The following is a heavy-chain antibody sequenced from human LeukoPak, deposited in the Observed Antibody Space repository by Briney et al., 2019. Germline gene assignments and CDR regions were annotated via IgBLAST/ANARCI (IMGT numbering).Heavy chain of an antibody. V-gene: IGHV4-38-2*02. Sequence: SETLSLTCTVSGFSISSGYYWGWIRQPPGKGLEWIGSIYHSGSTYYNPSLKSRVTISVDASKNQFSLKLSSVTAADTAVYYCARVIGIAVAGSGYWGQGTLVTVSS. CDR2: IYHSGST. D-gene: IGHD6-19*01. CDR3: ARVIGIAVAGSGY. CDR1: GFSISSGYY. J-gene: IGHJ4*02.